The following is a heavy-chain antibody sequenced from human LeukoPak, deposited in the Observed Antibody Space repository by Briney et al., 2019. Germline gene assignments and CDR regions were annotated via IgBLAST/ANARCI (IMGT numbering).Heavy chain of an antibody. J-gene: IGHJ5*02. V-gene: IGHV4-34*01. D-gene: IGHD3-22*01. CDR3: ARGLFDRRFDP. CDR1: GGPFSGYY. CDR2: INHSGST. Sequence: SETLSLTCAVYGGPFSGYYWSWIRHPPGKGLEWIGEINHSGSTNYNPSLKSRVTISVDTSKNQFSLKLSSVTAADTAVYYCARGLFDRRFDPWGQGTLVTVSS.